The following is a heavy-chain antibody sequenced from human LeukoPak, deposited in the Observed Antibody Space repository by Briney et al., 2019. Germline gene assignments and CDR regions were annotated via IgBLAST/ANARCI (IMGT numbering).Heavy chain of an antibody. Sequence: SETLSLTCTVSGSSVSSGGYYWSWVRQPPGKGLEWIAYVYHSGSTIYNPSLKSRVTISVDTSKNQFSLKLSSVTAADTAVYYCARGGGDTSDDAFDIWGQGTMVTVSS. D-gene: IGHD2-21*01. CDR2: VYHSGST. CDR1: GSSVSSGGYY. V-gene: IGHV4-61*08. CDR3: ARGGGDTSDDAFDI. J-gene: IGHJ3*02.